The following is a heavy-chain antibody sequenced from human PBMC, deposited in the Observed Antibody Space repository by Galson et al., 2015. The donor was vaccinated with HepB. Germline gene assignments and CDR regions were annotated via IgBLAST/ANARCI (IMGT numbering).Heavy chain of an antibody. CDR3: ARAPFYGSGSYNYYGMDV. J-gene: IGHJ6*02. CDR1: GGTFSSHT. D-gene: IGHD3-10*01. V-gene: IGHV1-69*02. CDR2: IIPILGIA. Sequence: SCKASGGTFSSHTISWVRQAPGQGLEWMGRIIPILGIANYAQKFQGRVTITADKSTSTAYMELSSLRSEDTAVYYCARAPFYGSGSYNYYGMDVWGQGTTVTVSS.